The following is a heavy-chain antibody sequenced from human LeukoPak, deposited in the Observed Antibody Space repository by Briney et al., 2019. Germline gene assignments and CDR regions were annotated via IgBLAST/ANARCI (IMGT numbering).Heavy chain of an antibody. D-gene: IGHD3-22*01. CDR3: ARDHSSGYYF. Sequence: PGRSLRLSCAASGFTVSSNYMSWVRQAPGKGLEWVSVIYSGGSTYYADSVKGRFTISRDNSKNTLYLQMNSLRAEDTAVYHCARDHSSGYYFWGQGTLVTVSS. CDR1: GFTVSSNY. CDR2: IYSGGST. V-gene: IGHV3-66*02. J-gene: IGHJ4*02.